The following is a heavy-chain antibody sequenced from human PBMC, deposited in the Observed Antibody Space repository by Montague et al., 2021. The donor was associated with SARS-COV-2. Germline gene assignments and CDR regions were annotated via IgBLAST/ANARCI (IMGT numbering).Heavy chain of an antibody. J-gene: IGHJ4*02. Sequence: SLRLSCAASGFSFSSYHMNWVRQAPGKGLEWVSSISPSGDYIYSADSLKGRFIISRDNAKNSLYLQMSSLRAEDTAIYYCAMASWIVATVPDYWGQGTLVTVSS. CDR1: GFSFSSYH. CDR2: ISPSGDYI. V-gene: IGHV3-21*01. CDR3: AMASWIVATVPDY. D-gene: IGHD5-12*01.